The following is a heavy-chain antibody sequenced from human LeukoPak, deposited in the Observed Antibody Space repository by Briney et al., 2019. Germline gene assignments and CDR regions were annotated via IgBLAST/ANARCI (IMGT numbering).Heavy chain of an antibody. D-gene: IGHD5-12*01. CDR1: GGTFSSYA. CDR2: IIPIFGTA. Sequence: GASVKVSCKASGGTFSSYAISWVRQAPGQGLELMGGIIPIFGTANYAQKFQGRVTITTDESTSTAYMELSSLRSEDTAVYYCATYSGYDYFDYWGQGTLVTVSS. V-gene: IGHV1-69*05. CDR3: ATYSGYDYFDY. J-gene: IGHJ4*02.